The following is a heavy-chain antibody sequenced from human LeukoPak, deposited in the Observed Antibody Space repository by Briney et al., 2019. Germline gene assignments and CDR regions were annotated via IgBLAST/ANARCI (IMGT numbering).Heavy chain of an antibody. CDR1: GFTFSNYW. CDR3: ARDLGQYYDTSDNWFDP. D-gene: IGHD3-22*01. V-gene: IGHV3-74*01. CDR2: INSDGINT. Sequence: GGSLRLSCAASGFTFSNYWMHWVRQAPGKGLVWVSRINSDGINTSYADSVKGRFIISRDNAKNTLNLQMNSLRAEDTAVYYCARDLGQYYDTSDNWFDPWGQGTLVTVSS. J-gene: IGHJ5*02.